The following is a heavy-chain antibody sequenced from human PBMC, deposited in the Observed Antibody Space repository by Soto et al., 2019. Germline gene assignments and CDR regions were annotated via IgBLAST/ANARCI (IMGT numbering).Heavy chain of an antibody. D-gene: IGHD6-13*01. CDR2: IYYSGST. J-gene: IGHJ5*02. Sequence: SETLSLTCTVSGGSISSRSYYCGWIRQTPGKGQEGIGSIYYSGSTYYNPALKIRVTISVDTSKNQFSLKRSSGTAADTAVYYCARDVAGGAAARVVFDPWGQGTLVTVYS. V-gene: IGHV4-39*02. CDR1: GGSISSRSYY. CDR3: ARDVAGGAAARVVFDP.